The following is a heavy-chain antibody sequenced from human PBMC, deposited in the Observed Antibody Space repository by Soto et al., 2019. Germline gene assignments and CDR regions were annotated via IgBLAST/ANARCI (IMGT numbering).Heavy chain of an antibody. J-gene: IGHJ4*02. CDR2: MNPNSGNT. CDR3: ARGGYSYGVFDY. D-gene: IGHD5-18*01. Sequence: ASVKVSCKASGYTFTSYDINWMRQATGQGLEWMGWMNPNSGNTGYAQKFQGRVTMTRNTSISTAYMELSSLRSEDTAVYYCARGGYSYGVFDYWGQGTLVTVSS. CDR1: GYTFTSYD. V-gene: IGHV1-8*01.